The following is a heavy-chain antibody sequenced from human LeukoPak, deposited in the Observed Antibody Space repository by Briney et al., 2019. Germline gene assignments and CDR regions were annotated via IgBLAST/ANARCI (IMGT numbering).Heavy chain of an antibody. D-gene: IGHD3-10*02. CDR1: GFTFSSYE. CDR2: ISSSCSTI. V-gene: IGHV3-48*03. J-gene: IGHJ6*01. Sequence: GWSLRLSCAASGFTFSSYEMNWVRQAPGKGQERFSYISSSCSTIYYADSVKGRFTISRDNAKNSLYLQMNSLRAEDTAVYCCAELGITMIGGVWGKGTTVTISS. CDR3: AELGITMIGGV.